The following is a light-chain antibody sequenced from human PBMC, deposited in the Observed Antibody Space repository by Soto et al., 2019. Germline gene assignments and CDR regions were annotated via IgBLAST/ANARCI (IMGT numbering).Light chain of an antibody. CDR2: GPS. V-gene: IGKV1-39*01. CDR1: QSIRSY. Sequence: DIQMTQSPSSLSASVGDRVTITCRASQSIRSYLNWYHQKPGKTPQLLIYGPSNLQSGAPSRFTGSGSGTHFTLTISSLQPEDFATYYGQQSYTTPYTFGQGTKLEIK. CDR3: QQSYTTPYT. J-gene: IGKJ2*01.